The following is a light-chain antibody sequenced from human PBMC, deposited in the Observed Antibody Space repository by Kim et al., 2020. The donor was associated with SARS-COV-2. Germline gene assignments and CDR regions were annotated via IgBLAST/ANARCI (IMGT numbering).Light chain of an antibody. V-gene: IGLV3-21*04. Sequence: SYELTQPPSVSVSPGKTASITCGGDNFEIRSVHWYQQKPGQSPVVVIYYDTDRPSGIPERVSGSKSENTATLTISRVEAGDEADYYCQVWDSQTYHWVFVGGTQLTVL. CDR3: QVWDSQTYHWV. J-gene: IGLJ3*02. CDR2: YDT. CDR1: NFEIRS.